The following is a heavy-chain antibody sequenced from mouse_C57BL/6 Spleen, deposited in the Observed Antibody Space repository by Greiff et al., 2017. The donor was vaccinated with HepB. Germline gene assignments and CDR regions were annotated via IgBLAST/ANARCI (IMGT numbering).Heavy chain of an antibody. V-gene: IGHV1-69*01. D-gene: IGHD3-2*02. CDR2: IDPSDSYT. Sequence: QVHVKQPGAELVMPGASVKLSCKASGYTFTSYWMHWVKQRPGQGLEWIGEIDPSDSYTNYNQKFKGKSTLTVDKSSSTAYMQLSSLTSEDSAVYYCARGQLRLQDYWGQGTTLTVSS. CDR3: ARGQLRLQDY. J-gene: IGHJ2*01. CDR1: GYTFTSYW.